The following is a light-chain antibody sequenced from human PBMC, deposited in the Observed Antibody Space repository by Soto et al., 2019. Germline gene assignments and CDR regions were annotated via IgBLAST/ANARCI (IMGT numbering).Light chain of an antibody. Sequence: DIQMTQSPSTLSASLGERVTITCRASQTVNAWLAWYQHKPGKAPKPLIHDASILESGVPARFRGSGSGTEFSLTISSLQPDDVGTYYCQQYNTHSGTFGQGTKVEIK. J-gene: IGKJ1*01. CDR1: QTVNAW. CDR3: QQYNTHSGT. CDR2: DAS. V-gene: IGKV1-5*01.